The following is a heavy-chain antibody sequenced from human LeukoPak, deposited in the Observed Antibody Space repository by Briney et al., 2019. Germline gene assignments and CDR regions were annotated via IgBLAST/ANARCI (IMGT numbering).Heavy chain of an antibody. D-gene: IGHD1-26*01. CDR3: ARDNDLRPIVGATTFPNEFDY. V-gene: IGHV1-2*06. CDR1: GYTFTGYY. J-gene: IGHJ4*02. Sequence: ASVRVSCKPSGYTFTGYYLHWVRQAPGQGLEWMGRINPSTGGTNYAQNFQGRVTMTRDASISTAYMELSRPTSDDTAVYYCARDNDLRPIVGATTFPNEFDYWGQGTLVTVSS. CDR2: INPSTGGT.